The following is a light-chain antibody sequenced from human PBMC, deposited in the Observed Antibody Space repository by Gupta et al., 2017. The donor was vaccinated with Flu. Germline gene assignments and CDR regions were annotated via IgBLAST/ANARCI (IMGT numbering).Light chain of an antibody. V-gene: IGKV1-39*01. Sequence: PSSLSASVGDRVTIACRASQSISSYLNWYQQKPGKAPKLLIYSASNLQSGVPSRFSGSGSGTDFTLTISRLQPEDFATYYCQQRNNLPYTFGQGTKVEIK. CDR2: SAS. J-gene: IGKJ2*01. CDR3: QQRNNLPYT. CDR1: QSISSY.